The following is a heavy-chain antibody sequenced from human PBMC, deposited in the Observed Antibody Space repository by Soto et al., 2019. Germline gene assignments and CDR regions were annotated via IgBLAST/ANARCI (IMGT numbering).Heavy chain of an antibody. CDR1: GVTFRSFA. CDR3: ANFYRYRYSYYCGMAA. CDR2: IRSGDGDR. D-gene: IGHD5-18*01. V-gene: IGHV3-23*01. J-gene: IGHJ6*02. Sequence: GGSLGLACAASGVTFRSFAMSCVSQAPGKGLGWVSSIRSGDGDRFYPDSVKGRFSISRDNAKNTLFMQMTSLRAEDTAIYNCANFYRYRYSYYCGMAAWGPGT.